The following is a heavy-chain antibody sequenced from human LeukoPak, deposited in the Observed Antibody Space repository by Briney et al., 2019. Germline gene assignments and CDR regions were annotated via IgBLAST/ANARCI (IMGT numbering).Heavy chain of an antibody. J-gene: IGHJ4*02. CDR2: ISGSGGST. CDR1: GFTFSSYA. Sequence: GGSLRLSCAASGFTFSSYAMGWVRQAPGKGLEWVSAISGSGGSTYYADSVKGRFTISRDNSKNTLYLQMNSLRAEDTAVYYCARDSTYDSSGYYPHNFDYWGQGTLVTVSS. CDR3: ARDSTYDSSGYYPHNFDY. D-gene: IGHD3-22*01. V-gene: IGHV3-23*01.